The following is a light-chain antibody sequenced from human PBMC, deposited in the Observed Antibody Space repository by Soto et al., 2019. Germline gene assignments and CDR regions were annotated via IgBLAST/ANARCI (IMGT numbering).Light chain of an antibody. CDR1: SSDVGGYNY. J-gene: IGLJ1*01. V-gene: IGLV2-14*01. CDR3: SSYTSSSTYV. Sequence: QSVLTQPASVSESPGQSITISCTGTSSDVGGYNYVSLYQQYPGKAPKVMIYDVSNRPSGVSNRFSGSKSGNTASLTISGLQAEDEADYYCSSYTSSSTYVFGSGTKLTVL. CDR2: DVS.